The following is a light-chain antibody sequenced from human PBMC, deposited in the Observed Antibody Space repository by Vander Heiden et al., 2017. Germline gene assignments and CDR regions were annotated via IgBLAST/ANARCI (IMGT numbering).Light chain of an antibody. Sequence: EIVLTQSPGTLSLSPGERATLSCRASQSVSSSYLAWYQQKPGQAPRLLIYGASSRATGIPDRFNGSGSGTDFTLTISRLEPEDFAVYYCQQYGSSPPYTFGQWSKLEIK. CDR2: GAS. CDR1: QSVSSSY. V-gene: IGKV3-20*01. CDR3: QQYGSSPPYT. J-gene: IGKJ2*01.